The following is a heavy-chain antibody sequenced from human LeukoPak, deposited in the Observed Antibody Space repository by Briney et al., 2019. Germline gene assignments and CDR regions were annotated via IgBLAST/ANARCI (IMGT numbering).Heavy chain of an antibody. CDR3: ARDLGLVGAISYYMDV. V-gene: IGHV3-11*04. Sequence: GGSLRLSCAASGFTFSDYYMSWIRQAPGKGLEWVSYISSSGSTIYYADSVKGRFTISRDNAKNSLYLQMNSLRAEDTAVYYCARDLGLVGAISYYMDVWGKGTTVTVSS. CDR2: ISSSGSTI. CDR1: GFTFSDYY. J-gene: IGHJ6*03. D-gene: IGHD1-26*01.